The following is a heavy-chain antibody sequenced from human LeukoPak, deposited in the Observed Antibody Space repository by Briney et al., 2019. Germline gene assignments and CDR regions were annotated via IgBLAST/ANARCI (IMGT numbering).Heavy chain of an antibody. CDR2: INHSGST. J-gene: IGHJ5*02. Sequence: PSETLSLTCAVYGGSFSGYYWSWIRQPPGKGLEWIGEINHSGSTNYNPSLKSRVTISVDTSKNQFSLKLSSVTAADTAVYYCARYFILGELSTNWFDPRGQGTLVTVSS. D-gene: IGHD3-16*02. CDR3: ARYFILGELSTNWFDP. V-gene: IGHV4-34*01. CDR1: GGSFSGYY.